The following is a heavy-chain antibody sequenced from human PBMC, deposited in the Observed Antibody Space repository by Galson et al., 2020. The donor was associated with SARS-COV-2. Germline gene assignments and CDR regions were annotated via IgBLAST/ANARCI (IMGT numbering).Heavy chain of an antibody. J-gene: IGHJ3*02. D-gene: IGHD3-22*01. V-gene: IGHV5-51*01. CDR1: GYSFTSYW. Sequence: GESLKISCKGSGYSFTSYWIGWVRQMPGKGLEWMGIIYPGDSDTRYSPSLQGQVTISADKSISTAYLQWSSLKASDTAMYYCARALHYYDSSGYSSFSDAFDIWGQGTMVTVSS. CDR2: IYPGDSDT. CDR3: ARALHYYDSSGYSSFSDAFDI.